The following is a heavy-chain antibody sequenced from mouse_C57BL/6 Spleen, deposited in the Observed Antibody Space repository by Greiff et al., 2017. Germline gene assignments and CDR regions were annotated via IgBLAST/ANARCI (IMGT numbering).Heavy chain of an antibody. CDR2: IRSKSSNYAT. J-gene: IGHJ1*03. CDR3: VREGGNWYFDV. CDR1: GFTFNTYA. Sequence: EVKLVESGGGLVQPKGSLKLSCAASGFTFNTYAMHWVRQAPGKGLEWVARIRSKSSNYATYYAGSVKDRFTIYRDDSQSMLNLQMNNLKTEDTAMYCFVREGGNWYFDVWGTGTTVTVSS. V-gene: IGHV10-3*01. D-gene: IGHD2-14*01.